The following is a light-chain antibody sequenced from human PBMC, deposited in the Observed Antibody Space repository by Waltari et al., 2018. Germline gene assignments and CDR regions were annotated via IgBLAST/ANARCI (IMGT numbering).Light chain of an antibody. V-gene: IGLV3-10*01. CDR3: YSSDSTGLRV. CDR2: EDT. Sequence: YELTQPPSVSVSPGQTARITCSGHELPREYAYWFQQKSGQAPRLVIYEDTKRPSGIPERFSGSSSGTVATLTITGAQVDDEADYYCYSSDSTGLRVFGGGTTVVVL. CDR1: ELPREY. J-gene: IGLJ1*01.